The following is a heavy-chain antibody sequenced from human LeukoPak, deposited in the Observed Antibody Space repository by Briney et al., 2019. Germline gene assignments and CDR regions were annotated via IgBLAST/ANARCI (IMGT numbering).Heavy chain of an antibody. D-gene: IGHD2-21*02. CDR3: AKDPAIVVVTAIPLGWFDP. J-gene: IGHJ5*02. CDR1: GFTFSSYG. CDR2: ISYDGSNK. Sequence: SGRSLRLSCAASGFTFSSYGMHWVRHAPGKGLEWVAVISYDGSNKYYADSVKGRFTISRDNSKNTLYLQMNSLRAEDTAVYYCAKDPAIVVVTAIPLGWFDPWGQGTLVTVSS. V-gene: IGHV3-30*18.